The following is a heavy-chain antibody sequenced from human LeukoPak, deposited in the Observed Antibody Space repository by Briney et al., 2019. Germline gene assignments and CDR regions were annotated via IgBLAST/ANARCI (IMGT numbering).Heavy chain of an antibody. Sequence: GGSLRLSCAASGFTFNSYVMSWVRQAPGKGLEWVAVISYDGSNKYYADSVKGRFTISRDNSKNTLYLQMNSLRAEDTAVYYCAKDWSSSWLAAIGYYYGMDVWGQGTTVTVSS. CDR2: ISYDGSNK. CDR1: GFTFNSYV. J-gene: IGHJ6*02. CDR3: AKDWSSSWLAAIGYYYGMDV. D-gene: IGHD6-13*01. V-gene: IGHV3-30*18.